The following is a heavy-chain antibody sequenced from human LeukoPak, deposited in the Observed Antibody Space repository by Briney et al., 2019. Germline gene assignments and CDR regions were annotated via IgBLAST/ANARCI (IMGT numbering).Heavy chain of an antibody. D-gene: IGHD3-22*01. CDR3: ATQGPLHYYDSSGYTSFDY. CDR1: GYTVTELS. Sequence: AASVKVSCKVSGYTVTELSMHWVRQAPGKGLECMGGFDPEDGETIYAQKFQGRVTMTEDTSTDTAYMELSSLRSEDTAVYYCATQGPLHYYDSSGYTSFDYWGQGTLVTVSS. J-gene: IGHJ4*02. CDR2: FDPEDGET. V-gene: IGHV1-24*01.